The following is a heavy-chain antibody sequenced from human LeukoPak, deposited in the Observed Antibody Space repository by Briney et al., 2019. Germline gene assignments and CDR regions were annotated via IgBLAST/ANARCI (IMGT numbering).Heavy chain of an antibody. Sequence: GGSLRLSCAASGFTFSSYSMNWVRQAPGKGREGVSYISSSSSAIYYADSVKGRFTISRDNAKNSLYVQMNSLRAEDTAVYYCARRSEYSGYGIDYWGQGTLVTVSS. CDR3: ARRSEYSGYGIDY. V-gene: IGHV3-48*04. J-gene: IGHJ4*02. D-gene: IGHD5-12*01. CDR2: ISSSSSAI. CDR1: GFTFSSYS.